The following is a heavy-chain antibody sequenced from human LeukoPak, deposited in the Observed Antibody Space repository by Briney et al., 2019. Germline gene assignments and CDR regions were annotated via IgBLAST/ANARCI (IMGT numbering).Heavy chain of an antibody. Sequence: NPSETLSLTCTVSGGSISSYYWSWIRQPPGKGLEWIGYIYYSGSTIYNPSLKSRVTISVDTSKNQFSLKLSSVTAADTAVYYCARSLGYGDYDFDYWGQGTLVTVSS. V-gene: IGHV4-59*01. CDR1: GGSISSYY. CDR3: ARSLGYGDYDFDY. CDR2: IYYSGST. D-gene: IGHD4-17*01. J-gene: IGHJ4*02.